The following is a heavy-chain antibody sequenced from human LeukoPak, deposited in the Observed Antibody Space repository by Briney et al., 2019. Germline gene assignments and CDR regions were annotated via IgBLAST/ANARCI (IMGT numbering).Heavy chain of an antibody. J-gene: IGHJ3*02. CDR1: GFTVSSNY. Sequence: PGGSLRLSCAASGFTVSSNYMSWVRQAPGKGLEWVSVIYSGGSTYYADSVKGRFTISRDNSKNTLYLQVNSLRAEDTAVYYCARDPGYSSSWYNAFDIWGQGTMVTVSS. CDR3: ARDPGYSSSWYNAFDI. V-gene: IGHV3-53*01. CDR2: IYSGGST. D-gene: IGHD6-13*01.